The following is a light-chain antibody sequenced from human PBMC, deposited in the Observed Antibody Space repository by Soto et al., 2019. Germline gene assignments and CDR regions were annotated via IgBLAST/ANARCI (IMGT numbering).Light chain of an antibody. CDR1: SSDVGGYNY. V-gene: IGLV2-14*01. J-gene: IGLJ1*01. CDR3: TSYTSSATHV. CDR2: EVS. Sequence: QSALTQPASVSASLVQSITISCTGTSSDVGGYNYVSWYQQRPGKAPKLIIFEVSHRPSGVSNRFSGTKSGNTASLTISGLQAEDETDYYCTSYTSSATHVFGTGTKVTVL.